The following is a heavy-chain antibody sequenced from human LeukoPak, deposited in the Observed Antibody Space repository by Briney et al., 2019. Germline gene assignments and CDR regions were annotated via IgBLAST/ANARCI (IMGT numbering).Heavy chain of an antibody. CDR3: ARGGYSYGYNY. CDR2: IYYSGST. D-gene: IGHD5-18*01. V-gene: IGHV4-30-4*08. CDR1: GGSISSSSYY. Sequence: SETLSLTCTVSGGSISSSSYYWGWIRQPPGKGLEWIGYIYYSGSTYYNPSLKSRVTISVDTSKNQFSLKLSSVTAADTAVYYCARGGYSYGYNYWGQGTLVTVSS. J-gene: IGHJ4*02.